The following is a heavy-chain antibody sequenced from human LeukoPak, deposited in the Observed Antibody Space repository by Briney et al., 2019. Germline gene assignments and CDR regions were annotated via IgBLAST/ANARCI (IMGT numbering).Heavy chain of an antibody. CDR1: GFTFSRYD. CDR3: VENRRAFGALMRTDAFDM. D-gene: IGHD3-16*01. CDR2: INYSGDNK. Sequence: PGGSLRLSCSASGFTFSRYDMHWVRQAPGKGLECVACINYSGDNKYYSDSMKNTLTISRDNSKNALFHHMTSLRTDDAAVYYCVENRRAFGALMRTDAFDMWGKGTMVTVS. J-gene: IGHJ3*02. V-gene: IGHV3-64D*06.